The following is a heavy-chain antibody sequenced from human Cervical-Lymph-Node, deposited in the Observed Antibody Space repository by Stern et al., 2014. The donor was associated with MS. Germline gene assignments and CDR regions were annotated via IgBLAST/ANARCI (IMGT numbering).Heavy chain of an antibody. V-gene: IGHV1-46*01. CDR2: INPRGGRT. CDR1: GYNFTTYY. J-gene: IGHJ6*02. D-gene: IGHD1-26*01. Sequence: VQLVESGAEVKKPGASVRLSCKASGYNFTTYYMHWVRQVPGQGLEWMGIINPRGGRTSYAQKFLGRVIMTRDTSTSTVYMELSSLRSEDTAVYYCAIIEGWNGMDVWGQGTTVIASS. CDR3: AIIEGWNGMDV.